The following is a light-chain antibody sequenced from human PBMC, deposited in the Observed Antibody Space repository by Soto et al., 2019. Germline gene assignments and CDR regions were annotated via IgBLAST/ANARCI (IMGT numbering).Light chain of an antibody. Sequence: QSVPTQPASVSGSPGQSITISCTGTSSDVGAYKFVSWYQHHPGKAPKLIIYDVTTRPSGVSNRFSGSKSGDTASLTISGLQSEDEADYYCSSFTSSSTYVFGTGTKLTVL. CDR2: DVT. CDR1: SSDVGAYKF. CDR3: SSFTSSSTYV. J-gene: IGLJ1*01. V-gene: IGLV2-14*03.